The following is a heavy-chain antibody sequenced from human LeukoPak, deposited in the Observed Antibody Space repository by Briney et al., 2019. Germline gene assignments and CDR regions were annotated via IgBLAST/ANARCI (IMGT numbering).Heavy chain of an antibody. D-gene: IGHD3-22*01. J-gene: IGHJ3*02. CDR2: INPSGGST. CDR3: ERGEYYYDSSGYYVIGADAFDI. Sequence: ASVKVSCKASGYTFTSYYMHWVRQAPGQGLEWMGIINPSGGSTSYAQKFQGRVTMTRDTSTSTVYMELSSLRSEDTAVYYCERGEYYYDSSGYYVIGADAFDIWGQGTMVTVSS. V-gene: IGHV1-46*01. CDR1: GYTFTSYY.